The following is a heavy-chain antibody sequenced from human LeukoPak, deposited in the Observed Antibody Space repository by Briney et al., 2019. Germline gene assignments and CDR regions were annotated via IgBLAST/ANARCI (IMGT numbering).Heavy chain of an antibody. CDR2: IIPMFGTA. CDR3: AGRRRTRYCSSTSCYANWFVP. CDR1: GGTFSSYA. J-gene: IGHJ5*02. V-gene: IGHV1-69*13. Sequence: SVKVSCKGSGGTFSSYATSWVRQAPGQGLEWMGGIIPMFGTANYKQKFQGRVTITADESTSTVYMELSSLRSEDTAVYYCAGRRRTRYCSSTSCYANWFVPWGQGTLVTVSS. D-gene: IGHD2-2*01.